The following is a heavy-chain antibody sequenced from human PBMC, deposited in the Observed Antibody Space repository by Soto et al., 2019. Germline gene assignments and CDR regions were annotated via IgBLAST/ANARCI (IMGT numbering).Heavy chain of an antibody. V-gene: IGHV1-2*02. CDR2: INPNNGDT. J-gene: IGHJ5*02. Sequence: GASVKVSCKASGHTFTGFYLHWVRRAPGQGLEWMGWINPNNGDTNYAQGFQGRVIMTRDTSITTAYMEVSRLRSDDTAVYYCARIRTYYYSSGSLNHWGQGTQVTVSS. CDR3: ARIRTYYYSSGSLNH. CDR1: GHTFTGFY. D-gene: IGHD3-22*01.